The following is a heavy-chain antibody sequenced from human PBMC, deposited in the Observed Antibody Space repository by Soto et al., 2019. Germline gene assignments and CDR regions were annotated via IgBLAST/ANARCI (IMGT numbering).Heavy chain of an antibody. Sequence: QVQLVESGGGVVQPGRSLRLSCAASGFTFSSYGMHWVRQAPGKGLEWVAAISYDGRNKYDADSVKGRFTISRDNSKNSMYLQMKRLRGEDTAVYYCAKVAVAGVWRIDYWGQGPLVTVSS. D-gene: IGHD6-19*01. CDR1: GFTFSSYG. J-gene: IGHJ4*02. V-gene: IGHV3-30*18. CDR2: ISYDGRNK. CDR3: AKVAVAGVWRIDY.